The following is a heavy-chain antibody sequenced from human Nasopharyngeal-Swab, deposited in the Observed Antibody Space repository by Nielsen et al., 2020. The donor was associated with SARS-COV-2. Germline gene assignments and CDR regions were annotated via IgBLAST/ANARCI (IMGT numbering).Heavy chain of an antibody. J-gene: IGHJ6*03. V-gene: IGHV3-30*05. CDR1: GFTFRIYG. CDR2: TSFDGSNK. Sequence: GESLKISCATSGFTFRIYGMHWVRQAPGKGLEWVAVTSFDGSNKSYADSVKGRFTISKDYAQNTLYLHMNSLRAEDTAVYYCAKGLRVGSAYYFYYYMDVRGKGTTVTVSS. CDR3: AKGLRVGSAYYFYYYMDV. D-gene: IGHD1-26*01.